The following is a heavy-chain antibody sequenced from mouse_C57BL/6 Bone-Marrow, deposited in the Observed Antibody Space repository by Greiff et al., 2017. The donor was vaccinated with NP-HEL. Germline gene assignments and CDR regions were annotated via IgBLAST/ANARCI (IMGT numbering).Heavy chain of an antibody. J-gene: IGHJ3*01. CDR2: INPSNGGT. V-gene: IGHV1-53*01. Sequence: QVQLQQPGTELVKPGASVKLSCKASGYTFTSYWMHWVKQRPGQGLEWIGNINPSNGGTNYNEKFKSKATLTVDKSSSTAYMQLSSLTSEDSAVYYCARNPSDYGSRGDWFAYWGQGTLVTVSA. CDR1: GYTFTSYW. CDR3: ARNPSDYGSRGDWFAY. D-gene: IGHD1-1*01.